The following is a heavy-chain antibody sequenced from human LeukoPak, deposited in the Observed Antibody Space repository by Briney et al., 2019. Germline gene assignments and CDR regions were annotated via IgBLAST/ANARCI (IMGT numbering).Heavy chain of an antibody. CDR2: IKSKTDGGTT. CDR3: TTDGDYYGSGSSDY. CDR1: GFTFSNAW. Sequence: GGSLRLFCAASGFTFSNAWMSWVRQAPGKGLEWVGRIKSKTDGGTTDYAAPVKGRFTISRDDSKNTLYLQMNSLKTEDTAVYDCTTDGDYYGSGSSDYWGQGTLVTVSS. V-gene: IGHV3-15*01. J-gene: IGHJ4*02. D-gene: IGHD3-10*01.